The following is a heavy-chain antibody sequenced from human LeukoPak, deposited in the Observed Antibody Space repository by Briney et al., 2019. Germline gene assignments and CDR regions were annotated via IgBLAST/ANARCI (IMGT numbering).Heavy chain of an antibody. Sequence: GGSLRLSCAASGFTVSTNYMTWVRQAPGKGLEWVSVIYSGGSTYYADSVKGRFTISRDNSRNTLYLQMNSLRPEDTAVYYCAREANSYYYGSGSYFYFDYWGQGTLVTVSS. J-gene: IGHJ4*02. CDR3: AREANSYYYGSGSYFYFDY. D-gene: IGHD3-10*01. V-gene: IGHV3-66*02. CDR2: IYSGGST. CDR1: GFTVSTNY.